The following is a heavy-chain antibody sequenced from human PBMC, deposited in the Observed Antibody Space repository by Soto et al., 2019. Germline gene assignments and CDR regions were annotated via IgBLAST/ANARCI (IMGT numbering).Heavy chain of an antibody. V-gene: IGHV1-69*12. J-gene: IGHJ4*02. Sequence: QVQLVQSGAEVKKPGSSVKVSCKASGGTFSSYAIDWVRQAPGQGLEWMGGIIPIFGTADYAQKFQGRVTITADESRSTAYMELRSLRSEDTAVYDCARGQTGGGWGYYFDYWGQGTLVTVSS. CDR2: IIPIFGTA. CDR3: ARGQTGGGWGYYFDY. CDR1: GGTFSSYA. D-gene: IGHD3-16*01.